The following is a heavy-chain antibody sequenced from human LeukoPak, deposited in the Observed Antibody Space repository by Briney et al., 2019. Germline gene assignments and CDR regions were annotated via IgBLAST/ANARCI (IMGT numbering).Heavy chain of an antibody. J-gene: IGHJ6*03. CDR2: IIPIFGTA. D-gene: IGHD3-3*01. CDR1: GGTFSSYA. V-gene: IGHV1-69*05. Sequence: GSSVKVSCKASGGTFSSYAISWVRQAPGQGLEWMGGIIPIFGTANYAQKFQGRVTITTDESTSTAYMELSSLRSEDTAVYYCAREVYYDFWSGPGDYYYMDVWGKGTTVTVSS. CDR3: AREVYYDFWSGPGDYYYMDV.